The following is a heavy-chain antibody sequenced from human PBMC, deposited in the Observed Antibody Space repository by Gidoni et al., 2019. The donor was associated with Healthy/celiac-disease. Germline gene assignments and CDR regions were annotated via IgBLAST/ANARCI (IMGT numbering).Heavy chain of an antibody. V-gene: IGHV4-39*01. Sequence: GLEWIGSIYYSGSTYYNPSLKSRVTISVDTSKNQFSLKLSSVTAADTAVYYCARSGYCSSTSCYAYWYFDLWGRGTLVTVSS. CDR3: ARSGYCSSTSCYAYWYFDL. CDR2: IYYSGST. D-gene: IGHD2-2*01. J-gene: IGHJ2*01.